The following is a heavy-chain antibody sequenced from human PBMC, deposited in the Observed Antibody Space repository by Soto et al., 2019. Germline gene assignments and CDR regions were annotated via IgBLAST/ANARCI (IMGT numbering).Heavy chain of an antibody. V-gene: IGHV6-1*01. CDR2: TYYRSTWYN. D-gene: IGHD6-13*01. J-gene: IGHJ4*02. CDR3: ARDMRGAAAALDY. Sequence: SQTHSLTCAISGDSVSSNSAAWNWIRQSPSRGLEWLGRTYYRSTWYNDYAVSVKSRITINPDSSNNQFSLQLNSVTPEDTAVYYCARDMRGAAAALDYWGQGTLVTVSS. CDR1: GDSVSSNSAA.